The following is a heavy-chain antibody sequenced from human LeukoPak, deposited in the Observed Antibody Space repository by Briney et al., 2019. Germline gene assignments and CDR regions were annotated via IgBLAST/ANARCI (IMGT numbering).Heavy chain of an antibody. V-gene: IGHV4-34*01. D-gene: IGHD2-2*01. CDR1: GGSFSGYY. Sequence: PSETLSLTCAVYGGSFSGYYWSWIRQPPGKGLEWIGEINRSGSTNYNPSLKSRVTISVDTSKNQFSLKLSSVTAADTAVYYCARVVNQLLFSYYYMDVWGKGTTVTVSS. CDR3: ARVVNQLLFSYYYMDV. J-gene: IGHJ6*03. CDR2: INRSGST.